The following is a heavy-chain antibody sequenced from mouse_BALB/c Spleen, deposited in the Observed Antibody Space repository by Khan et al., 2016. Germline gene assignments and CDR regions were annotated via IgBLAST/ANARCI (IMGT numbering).Heavy chain of an antibody. V-gene: IGHV4-2*02. CDR1: GFDFSRYW. D-gene: IGHD1-1*01. CDR3: ATSSHYAMDY. J-gene: IGHJ4*01. CDR2: INPGSSTI. Sequence: EVKLLESGGGLVQPGGSLNLSCAASGFDFSRYWMSWARQAPWKGQEWIGEINPGSSTINYTPSLKDKFIISRDNAKNTLYLQMSKVRSEDTALSYFATSSHYAMDYWGQGTSVTVSS.